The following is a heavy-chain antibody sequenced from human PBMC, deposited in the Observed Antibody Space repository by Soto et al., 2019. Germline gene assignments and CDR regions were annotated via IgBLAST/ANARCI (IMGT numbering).Heavy chain of an antibody. J-gene: IGHJ4*02. CDR2: INPRGGGA. D-gene: IGHD3-10*01. CDR1: GYAFSTYY. CDR3: ATDLPTATRAADY. V-gene: IGHV1-46*01. Sequence: QVHLVQSGAEVKKPGASVKVSCKASGYAFSTYYMHWVRQARGQGLEWMGIINPRGGGANYAQKFQGRFTMTSDTSTSTVYMELSSLTSEDTAVYYCATDLPTATRAADYWGQGTLVTVSS.